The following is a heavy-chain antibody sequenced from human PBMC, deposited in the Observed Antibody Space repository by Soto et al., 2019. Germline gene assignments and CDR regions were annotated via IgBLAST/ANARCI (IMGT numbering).Heavy chain of an antibody. CDR1: GGSISGSNW. CDR3: ARDRDGDYDGMDV. V-gene: IGHV4-4*02. J-gene: IGHJ6*02. CDR2: IYHSGNT. Sequence: QVQLQESGPGLVKPSGTLSLTCAVSGGSISGSNWWSWVRQPPGKGLGWIGEIYHSGNTNYNPSPNSRVXXVXDXXKNQFCLKLCSVTAADTAVYYCARDRDGDYDGMDVWGQGATVTVSS. D-gene: IGHD4-17*01.